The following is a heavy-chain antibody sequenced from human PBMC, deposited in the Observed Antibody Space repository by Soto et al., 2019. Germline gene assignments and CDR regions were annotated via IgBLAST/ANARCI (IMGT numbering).Heavy chain of an antibody. CDR2: IFYTGTT. CDR3: ERDTTLFGVACKTGSDP. D-gene: IGHD3-3*01. V-gene: IGHV4-31*03. Sequence: TLSLTCTVSGGSISIGGYYWNWIRQHPGKGLEWIGYIFYTGTTRYNSALQSRVSISVDSTKKHFSLQLTSVTAAETAVYYCERDTTLFGVACKTGSDPWGPGILVTVSS. CDR1: GGSISIGGYY. J-gene: IGHJ5*02.